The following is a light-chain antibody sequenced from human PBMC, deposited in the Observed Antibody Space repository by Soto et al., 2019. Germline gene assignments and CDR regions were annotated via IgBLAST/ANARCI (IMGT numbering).Light chain of an antibody. CDR2: TAS. CDR3: QQFNSFPLT. CDR1: QGISSY. V-gene: IGKV1-9*01. Sequence: IQLTQSPSSLSASVGDRVHIACRASQGISSYLAWYQQTPGKAPKLLIYTASTLHSGVPARFSGSGSGTEFTLTISSLQPEDFATYYCQQFNSFPLTFGGGTKVDIK. J-gene: IGKJ4*02.